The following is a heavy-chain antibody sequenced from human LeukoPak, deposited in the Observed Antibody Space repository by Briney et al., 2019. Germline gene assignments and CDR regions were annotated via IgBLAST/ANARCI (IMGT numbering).Heavy chain of an antibody. CDR3: ARDATRWGWEHPHGGIDY. CDR2: IYYSGST. D-gene: IGHD1-26*01. J-gene: IGHJ4*02. Sequence: PSETLSLTCTVSGGSISSSSYYWGWIRQPPGKGLEWIGSIYYSGSTYYNPSLKSRVTISVDTSKNQFSLKLSSVTAADTAVYYCARDATRWGWEHPHGGIDYWGQGSLVTVSS. V-gene: IGHV4-39*07. CDR1: GGSISSSSYY.